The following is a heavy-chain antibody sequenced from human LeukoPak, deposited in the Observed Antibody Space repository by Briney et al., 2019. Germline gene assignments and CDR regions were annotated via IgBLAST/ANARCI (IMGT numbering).Heavy chain of an antibody. CDR2: IYYSGST. Sequence: SETLSLTCTVSGGSISSSSYYWGWIRQPPGKGLEWIGSIYYSGSTYYNPSLKSRVTISVDTSKNQFSLKLSSVTAADTAVYYCSRSLGATTFAYFDYGGQGTLVTVSS. J-gene: IGHJ4*02. CDR3: SRSLGATTFAYFDY. V-gene: IGHV4-39*01. D-gene: IGHD1-26*01. CDR1: GGSISSSSYY.